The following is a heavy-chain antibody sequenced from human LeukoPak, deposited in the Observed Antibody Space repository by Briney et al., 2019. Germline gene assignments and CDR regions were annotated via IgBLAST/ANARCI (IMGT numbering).Heavy chain of an antibody. CDR1: GGSISSYY. D-gene: IGHD2-2*01. CDR3: ARMAREDLGYCSSTSCYSPFDY. Sequence: PSETLSLTCTVSGGSISSYYWSWIRQPAGKGLEWIGSMYTSGSTNYNPSLKSRVTISVDTSKNQFSLKLSSVTAADTAVYYCARMAREDLGYCSSTSCYSPFDYWGQGTLVTVSS. J-gene: IGHJ4*02. V-gene: IGHV4-4*07. CDR2: MYTSGST.